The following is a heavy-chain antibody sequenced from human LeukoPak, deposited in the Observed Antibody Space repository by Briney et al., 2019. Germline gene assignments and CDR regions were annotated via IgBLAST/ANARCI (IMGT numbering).Heavy chain of an antibody. J-gene: IGHJ6*02. Sequence: GGSLRLSCAASGFTFSTYSMNWVRQAPGKGLEWVSSISSSSGDIYYADSMKGRFTISRDNAKSSLYLQMNSLRAEDTAVYYCARFGELFTDDFYYGMDVWGQGTTVTVSS. CDR3: ARFGELFTDDFYYGMDV. D-gene: IGHD3-10*01. V-gene: IGHV3-21*01. CDR1: GFTFSTYS. CDR2: ISSSSGDI.